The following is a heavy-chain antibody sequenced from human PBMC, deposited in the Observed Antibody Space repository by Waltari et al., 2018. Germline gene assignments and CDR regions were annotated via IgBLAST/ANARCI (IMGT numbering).Heavy chain of an antibody. CDR2: IKQDGSEK. Sequence: EVQLVESGGGLVQPGGSLRLSCAASGFTFSSYWMSWVRQAQGKGLEWVANIKQDGSEKYYVDSVKGRFTISRDNAKNSLYLQMNSLRAEDTAVYYCARDPPYDSPLGGMDVWGQGTTVTVSS. J-gene: IGHJ6*02. V-gene: IGHV3-7*01. CDR3: ARDPPYDSPLGGMDV. CDR1: GFTFSSYW. D-gene: IGHD3-22*01.